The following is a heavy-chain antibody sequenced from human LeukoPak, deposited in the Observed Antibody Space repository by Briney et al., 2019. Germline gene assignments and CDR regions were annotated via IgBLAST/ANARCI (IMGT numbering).Heavy chain of an antibody. V-gene: IGHV3-53*01. CDR2: IYSGGNT. CDR1: GFIVSINS. Sequence: GGSLRLPCTVSGFIVSINSMSWVRQAPGKGLEWVSFIYSGGNTHYSDSVKGRFTISRDNSKNTLYLHMNSLRAEDTAVYYCARRAGEYSHPYDYWGQGALVTVSS. CDR3: ARRAGEYSHPYDY. D-gene: IGHD4-17*01. J-gene: IGHJ4*02.